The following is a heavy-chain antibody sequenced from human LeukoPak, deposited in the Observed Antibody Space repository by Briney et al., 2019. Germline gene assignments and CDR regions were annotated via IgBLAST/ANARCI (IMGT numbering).Heavy chain of an antibody. J-gene: IGHJ4*02. Sequence: GTSLRLSCAASGFTFSTYGMHWVRQAPGKGLEWVSGISGSDGSTYYADSVKGRFTISRDNSKNTLYLQMNSLRAEDTAEYYCAKDLRVVVAVVDYWGQGTLVTVSS. CDR2: ISGSDGST. CDR1: GFTFSTYG. D-gene: IGHD2-15*01. CDR3: AKDLRVVVAVVDY. V-gene: IGHV3-23*01.